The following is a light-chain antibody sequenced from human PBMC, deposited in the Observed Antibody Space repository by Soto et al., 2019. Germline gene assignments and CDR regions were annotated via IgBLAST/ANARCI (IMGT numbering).Light chain of an antibody. Sequence: DIQMTQSRSSLSVSVGDRVTITCLASQSISSYLNWYQQKPGKAPKLLIYAASSLQSGVPLRFSGSGSGKDFNLTISSLQPEDFATYYCQQSYSMPPVTFCPGTKADI. CDR3: QQSYSMPPVT. V-gene: IGKV1-39*01. CDR1: QSISSY. CDR2: AAS. J-gene: IGKJ3*01.